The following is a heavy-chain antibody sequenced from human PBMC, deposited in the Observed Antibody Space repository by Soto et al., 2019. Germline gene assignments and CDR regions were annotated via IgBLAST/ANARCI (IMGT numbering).Heavy chain of an antibody. CDR3: ARDGCSGGSCDYYYGMDV. CDR1: GFTVSSNY. V-gene: IGHV3-53*02. CDR2: IYSGGST. D-gene: IGHD2-15*01. Sequence: EVQLVETGGGLIQPGGSLRLSCAASGFTVSSNYMSWVRQAPGKGLEWVSVIYSGGSTYYADSVKGRFTISRDNSKNTLYLQMNSLRADDTAAYYCARDGCSGGSCDYYYGMDVWGQGTTVTVSS. J-gene: IGHJ6*02.